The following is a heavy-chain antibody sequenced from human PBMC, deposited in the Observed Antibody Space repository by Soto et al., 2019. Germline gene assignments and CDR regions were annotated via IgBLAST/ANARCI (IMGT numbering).Heavy chain of an antibody. J-gene: IGHJ3*02. V-gene: IGHV1-18*01. Sequence: ASVKVSCKASGYTFTSYGISWVRQAPGQGLEWMGWISAYNGNTNYAQKLQGRVTMTTDTSTSTAYMELRSLRSDDTAVYYCARWGYSYGSGAFEISGQGTMVTVSS. CDR1: GYTFTSYG. D-gene: IGHD5-18*01. CDR3: ARWGYSYGSGAFEI. CDR2: ISAYNGNT.